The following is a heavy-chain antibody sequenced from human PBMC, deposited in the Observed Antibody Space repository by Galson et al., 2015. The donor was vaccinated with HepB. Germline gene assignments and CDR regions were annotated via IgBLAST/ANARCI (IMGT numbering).Heavy chain of an antibody. Sequence: SLRLSCAASGFTFSDYYMSWIRQAPGKGLEWVSYISSSSSYTNYADSVKGRFTISRDNAKNSLYLQMNSLRAEDTAVYYCARGPSRGLNFDYWGQGTLVTVSS. CDR2: ISSSSSYT. V-gene: IGHV3-11*05. CDR3: ARGPSRGLNFDY. J-gene: IGHJ4*02. CDR1: GFTFSDYY. D-gene: IGHD2-21*01.